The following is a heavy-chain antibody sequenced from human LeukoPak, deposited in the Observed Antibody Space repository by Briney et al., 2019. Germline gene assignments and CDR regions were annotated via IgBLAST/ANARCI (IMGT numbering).Heavy chain of an antibody. Sequence: GASVKVSCKASGGTFSSYAISWVRQAPGQGLEWMGGIIAIFGTANYAQKFQGRVTITADESTSTAYMELSSLRSEDTAVYYCAMSGPPVDTAIVNYYYMDVWGKGTTVTVSS. CDR2: IIAIFGTA. CDR1: GGTFSSYA. CDR3: AMSGPPVDTAIVNYYYMDV. J-gene: IGHJ6*03. V-gene: IGHV1-69*13. D-gene: IGHD5-18*01.